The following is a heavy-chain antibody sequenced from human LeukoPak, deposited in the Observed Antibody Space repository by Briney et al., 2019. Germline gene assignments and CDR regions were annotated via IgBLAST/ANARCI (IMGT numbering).Heavy chain of an antibody. CDR1: GYTFTGYY. CDR3: ARGSPQPAAIGMRDAFDI. Sequence: ASVKVSCKASGYTFTGYYMHWVRQAPGQGLEWMGWINPNSGGTNYAQKFQGGVTMTRDTSISTAYMELSRLRSDDTAVYYCARGSPQPAAIGMRDAFDIWGQGTMVTVSS. D-gene: IGHD2-2*02. J-gene: IGHJ3*02. CDR2: INPNSGGT. V-gene: IGHV1-2*02.